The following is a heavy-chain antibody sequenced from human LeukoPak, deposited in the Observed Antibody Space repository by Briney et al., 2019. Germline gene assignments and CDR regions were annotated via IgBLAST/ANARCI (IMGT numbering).Heavy chain of an antibody. V-gene: IGHV1-69*04. CDR3: ARGGYSYASKFDY. J-gene: IGHJ4*02. CDR1: GGTFSSYA. D-gene: IGHD5-18*01. Sequence: ASVKVSRKASGGTFSSYAISWVRQAPGQGLEWMGRIIPILGIANYAQKFQGRVTITADKSTSTAYMELSSLRSEDTAVYYCARGGYSYASKFDYWGQGTLVTVSS. CDR2: IIPILGIA.